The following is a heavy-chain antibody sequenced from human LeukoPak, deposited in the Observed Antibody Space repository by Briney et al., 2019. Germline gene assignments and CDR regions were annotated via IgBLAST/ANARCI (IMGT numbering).Heavy chain of an antibody. CDR2: INHSGST. CDR1: GGSFSGYY. Sequence: SETLSLTCAVYGGSFSGYYWSWIRQPPGKGLEWIGEINHSGSTNYNPSLKRRVTISVDTSKNQLSLKLSSVTAADTAVYYCARGTKVVPAYNWFDPWGQGTLVTVSS. CDR3: ARGTKVVPAYNWFDP. J-gene: IGHJ5*02. V-gene: IGHV4-34*01. D-gene: IGHD2-2*01.